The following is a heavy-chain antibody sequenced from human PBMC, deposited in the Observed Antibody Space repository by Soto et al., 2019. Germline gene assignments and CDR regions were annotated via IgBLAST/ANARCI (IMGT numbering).Heavy chain of an antibody. CDR3: ARARYLQLPFDH. Sequence: GGALRLSCAASGFTFSRYSMNWVRQAPGKGLEWVSYISSSSSTIYYADSVKGRFTISRDNAENSLLLQMDSLRVEDTAIYYCARARYLQLPFDHWGQGTLVTVSS. CDR2: ISSSSSTI. CDR1: GFTFSRYS. J-gene: IGHJ4*02. D-gene: IGHD5-12*01. V-gene: IGHV3-48*04.